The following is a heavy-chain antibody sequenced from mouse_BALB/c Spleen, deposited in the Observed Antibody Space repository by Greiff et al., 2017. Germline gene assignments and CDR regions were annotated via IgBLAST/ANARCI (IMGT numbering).Heavy chain of an antibody. J-gene: IGHJ2*01. D-gene: IGHD2-3*01. V-gene: IGHV5-6-3*01. CDR1: GFTFSSYG. CDR2: INSNGGST. Sequence: DVQLQESGGGLVQPGGSLKLSCAASGFTFSSYGMSWVRQTPDKRLELVATINSNGGSTYYPDSVKGRFTISRDNAKNTLYLQMSSLKSEDTAMYYCARGRDGYYVNYWGQGTTLTVSS. CDR3: ARGRDGYYVNY.